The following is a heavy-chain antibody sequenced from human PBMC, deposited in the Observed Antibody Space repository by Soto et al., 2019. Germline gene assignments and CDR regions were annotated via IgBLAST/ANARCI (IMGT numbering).Heavy chain of an antibody. CDR1: GGSISSGGYY. CDR2: IYYSGST. J-gene: IGHJ6*02. Sequence: QVQLQESGPGLVKPSQTLSLTCTVSGGSISSGGYYWSWIRQHPGKGLEWIGYIYYSGSTYYNPSLKSRVTTSVDTSKNQFSRKLSSVTAADTAVYYCARGGMTTNYYGMEVWGQGTTVTVSS. CDR3: ARGGMTTNYYGMEV. V-gene: IGHV4-31*03. D-gene: IGHD4-17*01.